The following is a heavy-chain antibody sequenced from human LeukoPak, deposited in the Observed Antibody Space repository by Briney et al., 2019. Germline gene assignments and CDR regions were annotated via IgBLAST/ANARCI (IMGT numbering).Heavy chain of an antibody. CDR2: ISSNGGST. D-gene: IGHD5-18*01. CDR3: ARRGYNYGYDY. Sequence: GGSLRLSCAASGFTVSSNYMSWVRQAPGKGLEYVSSISSNGGSTSYANSVKGRFTISKDNSKNALYLQMGSLRAEDMAVYYCARRGYNYGYDYWGQGTLVTVSS. CDR1: GFTVSSNY. V-gene: IGHV3-64*01. J-gene: IGHJ4*02.